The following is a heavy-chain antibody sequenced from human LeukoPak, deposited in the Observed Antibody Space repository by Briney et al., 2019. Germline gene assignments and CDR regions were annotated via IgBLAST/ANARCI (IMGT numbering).Heavy chain of an antibody. CDR2: INHSGST. J-gene: IGHJ4*02. D-gene: IGHD3-22*01. CDR1: GGSFSGYY. Sequence: PSETLSLTCAVYGGSFSGYYWSWIRQPPGKGLEWIGEINHSGSTNYNPSLKSRVTISVDTSKNQFSLKLSSVTAADTAVYYCARRGIVVVRAYYLDYWGQGTLVTVSS. V-gene: IGHV4-34*01. CDR3: ARRGIVVVRAYYLDY.